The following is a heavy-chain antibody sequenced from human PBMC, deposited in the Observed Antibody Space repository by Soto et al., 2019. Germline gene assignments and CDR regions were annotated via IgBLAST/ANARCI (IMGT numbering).Heavy chain of an antibody. CDR2: IYYSGST. D-gene: IGHD4-17*01. CDR1: GGSISSSSYY. CDR3: ARHGRGDYYWYFDL. Sequence: QLQLQESGPGLVKPSETLSLTCTVSGGSISSSSYYWGWIRQPPGKGLEWIGSIYYSGSTYYNPSLKSRVPISVDTSQNQFSLKLSSVTAASTAVYYCARHGRGDYYWYFDLWGRGTLVTVSS. V-gene: IGHV4-39*01. J-gene: IGHJ2*01.